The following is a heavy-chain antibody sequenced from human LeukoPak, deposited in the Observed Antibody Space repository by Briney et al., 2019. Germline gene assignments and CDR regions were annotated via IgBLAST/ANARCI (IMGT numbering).Heavy chain of an antibody. CDR1: GDSLSSNTAS. J-gene: IGHJ4*02. Sequence: SQTLSLTFAISGDSLSSNTASWNWIRQSPSRGLEWLGRTYYRSKWYNDYALSVKSQITLNPDTSKNQFSLQLNSVTPEDTAVYYCARGTLYATSWNFDYWGQGTLVTVSS. CDR2: TYYRSKWYN. D-gene: IGHD2-2*01. CDR3: ARGTLYATSWNFDY. V-gene: IGHV6-1*01.